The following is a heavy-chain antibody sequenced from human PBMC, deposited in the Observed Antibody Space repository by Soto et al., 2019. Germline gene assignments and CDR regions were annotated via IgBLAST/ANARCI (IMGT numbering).Heavy chain of an antibody. V-gene: IGHV1-18*01. J-gene: IGHJ4*02. CDR2: ISTSRGNT. Sequence: ASVKVSCKTSGYTFTSYGIAWVRQAPGQGLEWMGWISTSRGNTNYAQKFQGRVTMTTDTSTSTAYMELRSLRSDDTAVYYCATRSPAFDFWGQGTLVTVSS. CDR1: GYTFTSYG. CDR3: ATRSPAFDF.